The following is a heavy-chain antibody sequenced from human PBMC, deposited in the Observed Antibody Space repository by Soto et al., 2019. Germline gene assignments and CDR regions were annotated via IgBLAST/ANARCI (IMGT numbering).Heavy chain of an antibody. CDR2: IDPSDSYT. D-gene: IGHD3-22*01. V-gene: IGHV5-10-1*03. CDR3: ARAHSSGYPDYYYYGMDV. Sequence: EVQLVQSGAEVKKPGESLRISCKGSGYSFTSYWISWVRQMPGKGLEWKGRIDPSDSYTNYSPSFQGHVTISADKSISTAYLEWSSLKASDTAMYYCARAHSSGYPDYYYYGMDVWGQGTTVTVSS. J-gene: IGHJ6*02. CDR1: GYSFTSYW.